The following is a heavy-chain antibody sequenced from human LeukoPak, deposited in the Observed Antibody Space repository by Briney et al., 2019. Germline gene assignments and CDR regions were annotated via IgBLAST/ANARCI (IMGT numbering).Heavy chain of an antibody. CDR1: GFTFSSYS. Sequence: PGGSLRLSCAASGFTFSSYSMNWVRQAPGKGLEWVSYISSSSSTIYYADSVKGRFTISRDNAKNSLYLQMNSLRAEDTAVYYCARSVVRGVVYFDYWGQGTLVTVSS. V-gene: IGHV3-48*01. CDR2: ISSSSSTI. J-gene: IGHJ4*02. D-gene: IGHD3-10*01. CDR3: ARSVVRGVVYFDY.